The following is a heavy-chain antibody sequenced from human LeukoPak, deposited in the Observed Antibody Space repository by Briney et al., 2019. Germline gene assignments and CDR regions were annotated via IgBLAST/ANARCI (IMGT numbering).Heavy chain of an antibody. J-gene: IGHJ3*02. CDR3: ATGLPVGATTLNAFDI. CDR1: GFTFDDYA. Sequence: PGGSLRLSCAASGFTFDDYAMHWVRQAPGKGLEWVSGISWNSGSIGYADSVKGRFTISRDNAKNSLYLQMNSLRAEDMALYYCATGLPVGATTLNAFDIWGQGTMVTVSS. CDR2: ISWNSGSI. D-gene: IGHD1-26*01. V-gene: IGHV3-9*03.